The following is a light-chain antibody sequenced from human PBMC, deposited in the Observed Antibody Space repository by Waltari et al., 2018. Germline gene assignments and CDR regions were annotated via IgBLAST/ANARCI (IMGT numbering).Light chain of an antibody. CDR3: MQGTHFVT. CDR2: KVS. CDR1: QSLVHSYGNTY. V-gene: IGKV2-30*02. Sequence: DVVMTQSPLSLPVTLGQPASISCRSSQSLVHSYGNTYLNWFQQRPGQSPRRLIYKVSNRDSGVPDRVSGSGSGTDFTLKISRVEAEDVGVYYCMQGTHFVTFGQGTKLEIK. J-gene: IGKJ2*01.